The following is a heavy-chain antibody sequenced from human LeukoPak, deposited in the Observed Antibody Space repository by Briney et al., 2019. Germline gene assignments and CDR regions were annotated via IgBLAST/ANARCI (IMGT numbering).Heavy chain of an antibody. Sequence: GTSVKVSCKASGYTFTGYYMHWVRQAPGQGLEWMGWINPNSGGTNYAQKFQGRVTMTRDTSISTAYMELSRLRSDDTAVYYCARGLGVLLRFLEWLADYWGQGTLVTVSS. D-gene: IGHD3-3*01. J-gene: IGHJ4*02. V-gene: IGHV1-2*02. CDR2: INPNSGGT. CDR3: ARGLGVLLRFLEWLADY. CDR1: GYTFTGYY.